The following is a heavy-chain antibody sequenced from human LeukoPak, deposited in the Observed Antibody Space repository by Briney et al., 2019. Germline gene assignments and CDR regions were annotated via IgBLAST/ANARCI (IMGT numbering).Heavy chain of an antibody. Sequence: SETLSLTCTVSGGSISSGSYYWSWIRQPPGKGLEWIGYIYYSGSTNYNPSLKSRVTISVDTSKNQFSLKLSSVTAADTAVYYCARVYCSSTSCYTPYYFDYWGQGTLVTVSS. CDR3: ARVYCSSTSCYTPYYFDY. CDR1: GGSISSGSYY. V-gene: IGHV4-61*01. D-gene: IGHD2-2*02. J-gene: IGHJ4*02. CDR2: IYYSGST.